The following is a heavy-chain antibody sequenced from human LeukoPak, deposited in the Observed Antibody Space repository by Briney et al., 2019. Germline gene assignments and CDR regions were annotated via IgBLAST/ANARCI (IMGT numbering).Heavy chain of an antibody. D-gene: IGHD4-11*01. V-gene: IGHV1-3*01. J-gene: IGHJ3*02. CDR1: GYTFTSYA. Sequence: ASVKVSCKASGYTFTSYAMHWVRQAPGQRLEWMGWINAGNGNTKYSQKFQGRVTITRDTSASTAYMELSSLRSEDTAVYYCAGELYSNYPYDAFDIWGQGTMVTVSS. CDR3: AGELYSNYPYDAFDI. CDR2: INAGNGNT.